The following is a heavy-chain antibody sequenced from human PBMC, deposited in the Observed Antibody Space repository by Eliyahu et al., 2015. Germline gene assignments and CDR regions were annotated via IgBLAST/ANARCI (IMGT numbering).Heavy chain of an antibody. D-gene: IGHD3-3*01. CDR2: ISSNGGST. V-gene: IGHV3-64D*06. J-gene: IGHJ4*02. Sequence: EVQLVESGGGLVQPGGSLRLXCSASGFTFXSXAXPWVRQAPGKGLEYVSAISSNGGSTYYADSVKGRFTISRDNSKNTLYLQMSSLRAEDTAVYYCVKDRVTIFGVVISKKRFDYWGQGTLVTVSS. CDR1: GFTFXSXA. CDR3: VKDRVTIFGVVISKKRFDY.